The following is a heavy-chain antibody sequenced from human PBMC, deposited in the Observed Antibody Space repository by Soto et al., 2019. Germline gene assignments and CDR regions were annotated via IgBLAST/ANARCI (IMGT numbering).Heavy chain of an antibody. CDR2: INPSADST. Sequence: SVKVSCKTSGYTFTNYFIHWVRQAPGQGLEWMGIINPSADSTNYARKFQGRVTVTRDTSTSTVYMELRSLRSEDTAVYFCAREYGGSRVFDYWGQGTVVTVSS. V-gene: IGHV1-46*01. CDR1: GYTFTNYF. CDR3: AREYGGSRVFDY. D-gene: IGHD1-26*01. J-gene: IGHJ4*02.